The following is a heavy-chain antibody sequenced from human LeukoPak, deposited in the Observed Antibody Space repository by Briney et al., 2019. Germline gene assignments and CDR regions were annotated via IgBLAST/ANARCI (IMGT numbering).Heavy chain of an antibody. CDR2: ISYDGSNE. CDR3: ARVLNYYDSSGYYFSY. V-gene: IGHV3-30-3*01. D-gene: IGHD3-22*01. J-gene: IGHJ4*02. CDR1: GFTFSYYT. Sequence: GRSLRLSCAASGFTFSYYTMHWVRQAPGKGLEWVAVISYDGSNEYYADSVKGRFTISRDNSKNTLYLQMNSLRVEDTAAYYCARVLNYYDSSGYYFSYWGQGTLVTVSS.